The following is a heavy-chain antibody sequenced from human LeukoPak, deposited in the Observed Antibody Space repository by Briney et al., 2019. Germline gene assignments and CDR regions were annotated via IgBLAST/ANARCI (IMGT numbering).Heavy chain of an antibody. CDR2: ISYDGNNK. CDR3: ARGFTSSGWAVFDY. Sequence: PGGSLRLSCAASGFTFSSYAMHWVRQAPGKGLEWVAVISYDGNNKYYGDSVKGRSTISRDNSKNTLYLQMNSLRAEDTAVYYCARGFTSSGWAVFDYWGQGTLVTVSS. CDR1: GFTFSSYA. J-gene: IGHJ4*02. V-gene: IGHV3-30-3*01. D-gene: IGHD6-19*01.